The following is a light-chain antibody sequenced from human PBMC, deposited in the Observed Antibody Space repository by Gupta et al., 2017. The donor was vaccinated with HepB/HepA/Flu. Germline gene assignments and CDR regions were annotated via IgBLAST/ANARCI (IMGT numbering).Light chain of an antibody. CDR2: LVS. J-gene: IGKJ2*01. V-gene: IGKV2-28*01. CDR1: QSLLNSNGDNY. CDR3: MQALQTPFT. Sequence: IVMTQSPLSLPVTPGEPASISCRSSQSLLNSNGDNYLDWYLQKPGQSPQLLIYLVSDRASGVPDRFSGSGSGTDFTLKISRVEAEDVGVYYCMQALQTPFTFGQGTKLEMK.